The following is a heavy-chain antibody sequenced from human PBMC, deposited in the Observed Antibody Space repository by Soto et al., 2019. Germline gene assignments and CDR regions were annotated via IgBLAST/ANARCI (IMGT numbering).Heavy chain of an antibody. D-gene: IGHD2-2*01. V-gene: IGHV1-69*13. J-gene: IGHJ6*02. CDR1: GGTFSSYA. Sequence: SVKVSCKASGGTFSSYAISWVRQAPGQGLEWMGGIIPIFGTANYAQKFQGRVTITADESTSTAYMELSSLRSEDTAVYYCATYCSSTSCQPYGYYYGMDVWGQGTTVTVSS. CDR2: IIPIFGTA. CDR3: ATYCSSTSCQPYGYYYGMDV.